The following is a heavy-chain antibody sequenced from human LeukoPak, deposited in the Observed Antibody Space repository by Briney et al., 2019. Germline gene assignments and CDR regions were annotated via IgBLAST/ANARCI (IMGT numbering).Heavy chain of an antibody. CDR1: GYTFTSYG. V-gene: IGHV1-18*01. D-gene: IGHD2-15*01. CDR2: ISAYNGNT. Sequence: ASVKVSCKASGYTFTSYGISWVRQAPGQGLEWMGWISAYNGNTNYAQKLQGRVTMTTDTSTSTAYMELRSLRPDDTAVYYCARAGNCSGGSCWYYYYYGMDVWGQGTTVTVSS. CDR3: ARAGNCSGGSCWYYYYYGMDV. J-gene: IGHJ6*02.